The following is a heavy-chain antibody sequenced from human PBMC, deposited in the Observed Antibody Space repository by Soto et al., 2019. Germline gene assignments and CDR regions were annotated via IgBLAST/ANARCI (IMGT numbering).Heavy chain of an antibody. V-gene: IGHV4-30-2*01. CDR2: IYHSGST. Sequence: SDTLSLTCAVSGGSISSGGYSWSWIRQPPGKGLEWIGYIYHSGSTYYNPSLKSRVTISVDRSKNQFSLKLSSVTAADTAVYYSARVPDYWGQGTLVTVSS. CDR1: GGSISSGGYS. J-gene: IGHJ4*02. CDR3: ARVPDY.